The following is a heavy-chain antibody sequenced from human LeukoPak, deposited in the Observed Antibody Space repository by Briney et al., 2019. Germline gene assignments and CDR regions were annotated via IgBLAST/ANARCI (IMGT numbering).Heavy chain of an antibody. CDR1: GFTFSDYY. J-gene: IGHJ5*02. D-gene: IGHD2-2*02. Sequence: GGSLRLSCAASGFTFSDYYMSWIRQAPGKGLEWGSYISSSGSTIYYADSVKGRFTISRDNAKNSLYLQMNSLRAEDTAVYYCARVRSLYCSSTSSYRNWFDPWGQGTLVTVSS. V-gene: IGHV3-11*04. CDR3: ARVRSLYCSSTSSYRNWFDP. CDR2: ISSSGSTI.